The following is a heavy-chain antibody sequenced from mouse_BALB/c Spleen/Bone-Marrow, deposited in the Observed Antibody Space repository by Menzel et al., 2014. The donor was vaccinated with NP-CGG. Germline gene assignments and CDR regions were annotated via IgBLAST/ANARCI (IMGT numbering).Heavy chain of an antibody. CDR1: GYNFISYW. CDR3: ARNYDYDGGYYAMDY. CDR2: INPSTGYT. V-gene: IGHV1-7*01. Sequence: QVQLQQSGAELAKPGASVKMSCKASGYNFISYWMHWVKQRPGQGLEWIGYINPSTGYTEYNQKFKDKATLTADKSSSKAYMQLSSLISEDSAVYYCARNYDYDGGYYAMDYWGPGTSVTVSS. D-gene: IGHD2-4*01. J-gene: IGHJ4*01.